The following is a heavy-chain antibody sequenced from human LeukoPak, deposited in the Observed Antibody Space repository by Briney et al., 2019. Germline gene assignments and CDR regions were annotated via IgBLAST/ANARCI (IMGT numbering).Heavy chain of an antibody. CDR3: AREVRTFDS. Sequence: PRGSLRPSSAASGFTFSSYWMTWVRQAPGKGLEWVANIKHNGDELNYVDSVEDRFTISRDNAKNSLYLHMTDLRAEDTAVYYCAREVRTFDSWGQGTVVTVSS. J-gene: IGHJ4*02. CDR1: GFTFSSYW. D-gene: IGHD2-2*01. V-gene: IGHV3-7*01. CDR2: IKHNGDEL.